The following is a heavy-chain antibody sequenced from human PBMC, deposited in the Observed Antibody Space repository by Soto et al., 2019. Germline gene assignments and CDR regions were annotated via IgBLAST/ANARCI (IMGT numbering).Heavy chain of an antibody. D-gene: IGHD2-2*03. CDR2: IKSKTDGGTT. CDR3: TTDWIAKEY. J-gene: IGHJ4*02. CDR1: YFTFSNAW. V-gene: IGHV3-15*07. Sequence: PLRLSWTASYFTFSNAWRNWVLKAPWKWLEFFGRIKSKTDGGTTDYAAPVKGRFTISRDDSKNTLYLQMNSLKTEDTAVYYCTTDWIAKEYWGQGTLVTVSS.